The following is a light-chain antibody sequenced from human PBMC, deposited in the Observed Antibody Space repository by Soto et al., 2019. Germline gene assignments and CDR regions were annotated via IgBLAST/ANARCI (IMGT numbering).Light chain of an antibody. CDR3: CSYAGSSTPYV. CDR1: SSDVGSYNL. CDR2: EGS. J-gene: IGLJ1*01. Sequence: QSALTQPASVSGSPGQSITISCTGTSSDVGSYNLVSWYQQHPGKAPKLMIYEGSKRPSGVSNRFSGSKSGKTASLTISGLQAEDEGYYYCCSYAGSSTPYVFGTGTKVTVL. V-gene: IGLV2-23*01.